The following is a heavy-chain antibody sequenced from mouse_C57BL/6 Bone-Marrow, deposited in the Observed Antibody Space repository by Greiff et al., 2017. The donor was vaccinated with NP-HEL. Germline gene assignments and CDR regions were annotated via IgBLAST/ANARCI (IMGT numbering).Heavy chain of an antibody. CDR1: GYTFTSYW. CDR3: ARAWFAY. J-gene: IGHJ3*01. V-gene: IGHV1-59*01. Sequence: QVQLQQPGAELVRPGTSVKLSCKASGYTFTSYWMHWVKQRPGQGLEWIGVIDPSDSYTNYNQKFKGKATLTVDTSSSTAYMQLSSPTSEDSAVYYCARAWFAYWGQGTLVTVSA. CDR2: IDPSDSYT.